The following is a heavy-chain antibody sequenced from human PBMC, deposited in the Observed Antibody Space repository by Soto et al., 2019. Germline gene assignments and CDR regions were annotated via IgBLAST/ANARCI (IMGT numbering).Heavy chain of an antibody. Sequence: EVQLVESGGGLVQPGGSLRLSCAASGFAFGTYWMSWVRQAPGKGPEWVANIKEDGSEKYYVDSVKGRFTISRDNAKNSLYLQMNSLRAEDTAVYYCARDGKDWGGQLPAPFDDWGQGTLVSVSS. V-gene: IGHV3-7*01. D-gene: IGHD3-16*01. CDR3: ARDGKDWGGQLPAPFDD. CDR1: GFAFGTYW. J-gene: IGHJ4*02. CDR2: IKEDGSEK.